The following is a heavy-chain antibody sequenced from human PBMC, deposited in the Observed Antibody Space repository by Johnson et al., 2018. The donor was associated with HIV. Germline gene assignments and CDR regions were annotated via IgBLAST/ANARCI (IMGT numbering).Heavy chain of an antibody. J-gene: IGHJ3*02. CDR2: ISSSGSTI. CDR3: ARVEQLGAFDI. D-gene: IGHD6-6*01. Sequence: QVQLVESGGGLVKPGGSLRLSCAASGFTFSDYYMSWIRQAPGKGLEWVSYISSSGSTIYYADSVKGRFTISRDNSKNTLYLQMNSLKGEDTAVYYCARVEQLGAFDIWGQGTMVTVSS. V-gene: IGHV3-11*04. CDR1: GFTFSDYY.